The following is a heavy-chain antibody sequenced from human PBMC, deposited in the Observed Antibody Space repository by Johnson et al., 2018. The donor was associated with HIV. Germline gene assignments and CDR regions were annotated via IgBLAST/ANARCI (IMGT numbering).Heavy chain of an antibody. V-gene: IGHV3-11*04. J-gene: IGHJ3*02. CDR2: IRGGGSTI. CDR3: AIVERWLQFAFDI. D-gene: IGHD5-24*01. Sequence: QVQLVESGGGLVQPGGSLRLSCAASGFTFSNYYMSWIRQAPGKGLAWVSCIRGGGSTIDYADSVKGRFTISRDNAKNSLYLQMNSLRAEDTAGYYCAIVERWLQFAFDIWGQGTMVTVSS. CDR1: GFTFSNYY.